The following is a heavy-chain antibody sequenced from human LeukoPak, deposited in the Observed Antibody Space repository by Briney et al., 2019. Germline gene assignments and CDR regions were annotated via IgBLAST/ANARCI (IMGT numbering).Heavy chain of an antibody. CDR3: AKGPYCSSTSCYDLFYYYYMDV. Sequence: GGSLRLSCAASGFTFSSYAMSWVRQAPGKGLEWVSAISGSGGSTYYADSVKGRFTISRDNSKNTLYLQMNSLRAEDTAVYYCAKGPYCSSTSCYDLFYYYYMDVWGKGTTVTVSS. CDR1: GFTFSSYA. V-gene: IGHV3-23*01. CDR2: ISGSGGST. J-gene: IGHJ6*03. D-gene: IGHD2-2*01.